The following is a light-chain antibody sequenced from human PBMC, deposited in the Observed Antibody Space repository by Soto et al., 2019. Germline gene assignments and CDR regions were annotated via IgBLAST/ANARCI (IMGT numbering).Light chain of an antibody. CDR2: EVS. Sequence: QSALTQPASVSGSPGQSVTISCTGTSSDVGAYKYVSWYQQHPGKAPKLMIYEVSNRPSGVSNRFSASKSGLTASLTISRLQAEDEADYYCTSFATNRFYVFGPGTKLTVL. CDR1: SSDVGAYKY. J-gene: IGLJ1*01. CDR3: TSFATNRFYV. V-gene: IGLV2-14*01.